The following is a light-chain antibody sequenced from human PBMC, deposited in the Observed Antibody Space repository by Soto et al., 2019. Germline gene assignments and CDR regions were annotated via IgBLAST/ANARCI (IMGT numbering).Light chain of an antibody. J-gene: IGLJ2*01. CDR3: AAWDDSLTGPAV. Sequence: QSVLTQPPSASGTPGQRVTISCSGSSSNIGSYAVNWYQQLPGTAPKLLVYSNDQRPSGVPDRFSGSKSGTSASLAIGGLQSEDEADYYCAAWDDSLTGPAVFGGGTKLTVL. CDR2: SND. V-gene: IGLV1-44*01. CDR1: SSNIGSYA.